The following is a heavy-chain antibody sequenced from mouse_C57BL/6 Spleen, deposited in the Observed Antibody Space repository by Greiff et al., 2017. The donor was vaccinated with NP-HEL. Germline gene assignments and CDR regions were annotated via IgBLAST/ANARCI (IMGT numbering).Heavy chain of an antibody. D-gene: IGHD2-5*01. Sequence: QVQLQQSGAELVRPGASVTLSCKASGYTFTDYEMHWVKQTPVHGLEWIGAIDPETGGTAYNQKFKGKAILTADKSSSTAYMELRSLTSEDSAVYYCTREGAYYSKRAMDYWGQGTSVTVSS. J-gene: IGHJ4*01. CDR3: TREGAYYSKRAMDY. CDR1: GYTFTDYE. CDR2: IDPETGGT. V-gene: IGHV1-15*01.